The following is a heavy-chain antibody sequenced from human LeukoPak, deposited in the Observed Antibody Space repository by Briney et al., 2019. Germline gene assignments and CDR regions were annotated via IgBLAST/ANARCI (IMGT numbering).Heavy chain of an antibody. CDR3: AKATYSTSPGYYFDY. CDR2: ISSSGSTI. CDR1: GFTFSDYY. V-gene: IGHV3-11*01. Sequence: PGGSLRLSCVASGFTFSDYYMSWIRQAPGKGLEWVSYISSSGSTIYYADSVKGQFTISRDNAKNSLYLQMNSLRAEDTAFYYCAKATYSTSPGYYFDYWGQGNLVTVSS. J-gene: IGHJ4*02. D-gene: IGHD2-2*01.